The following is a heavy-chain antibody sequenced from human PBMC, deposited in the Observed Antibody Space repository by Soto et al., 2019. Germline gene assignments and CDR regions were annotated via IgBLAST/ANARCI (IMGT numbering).Heavy chain of an antibody. V-gene: IGHV1-18*01. CDR2: ISAYNGNT. Sequence: QVQLVQSGAEVKKPGASVKVSCKASGYTFTSYGISWVRQAPGQGLEWMGWISAYNGNTNYAQKLQGRVTMTHDTSTSTAYMELRSLRSDDTAVYYCASANMVRGVINPSYYYYGMDFWGQGTTVTFSS. CDR1: GYTFTSYG. J-gene: IGHJ6*02. CDR3: ASANMVRGVINPSYYYYGMDF. D-gene: IGHD3-10*01.